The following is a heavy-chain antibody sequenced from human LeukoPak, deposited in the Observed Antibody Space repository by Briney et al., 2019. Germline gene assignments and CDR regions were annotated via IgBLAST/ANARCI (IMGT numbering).Heavy chain of an antibody. CDR3: ARDRRLTALFGINYYYYGMDV. Sequence: ASVKVSCKVSGYTLTELSMHWVRQAPGKGLEWMGGFDPEDGETIYAQKFQGRVTMTEDTSTDTAYMELSSLRSEDTAVYYCARDRRLTALFGINYYYYGMDVWGQGTTVTVSS. V-gene: IGHV1-24*01. J-gene: IGHJ6*02. CDR2: FDPEDGET. D-gene: IGHD3-3*01. CDR1: GYTLTELS.